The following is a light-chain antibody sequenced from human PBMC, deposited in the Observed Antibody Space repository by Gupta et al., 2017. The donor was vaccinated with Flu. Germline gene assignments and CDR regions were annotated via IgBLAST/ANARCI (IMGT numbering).Light chain of an antibody. CDR2: DAS. CDR3: HQYNNWPGT. Sequence: EIVMTQSPSTLYVSSGETATLSCRASQSVSSNLDWYQQKPGQAPRLLIHDASTPGTGLPARFSGVGSGTEFALTISSLQSEDFAVYYCHQYNNWPGTFGQGTKVEIK. V-gene: IGKV3-15*01. CDR1: QSVSSN. J-gene: IGKJ1*01.